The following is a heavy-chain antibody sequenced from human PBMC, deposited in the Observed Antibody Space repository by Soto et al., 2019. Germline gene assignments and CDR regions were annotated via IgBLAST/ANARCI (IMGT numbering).Heavy chain of an antibody. CDR1: GFTFSSYA. CDR2: ISGSGGST. D-gene: IGHD3-16*02. V-gene: IGHV3-23*01. J-gene: IGHJ6*02. CDR3: AKDDYVWGSYRHQSDYYGMDV. Sequence: GGSLRLSCAASGFTFSSYAMSWVRQAPGKGLEWVSVISGSGGSTYYADSVKGRFTISRDNSKNTLYLQMNSLRAEDTAVYYCAKDDYVWGSYRHQSDYYGMDVWGQGTTVTVSS.